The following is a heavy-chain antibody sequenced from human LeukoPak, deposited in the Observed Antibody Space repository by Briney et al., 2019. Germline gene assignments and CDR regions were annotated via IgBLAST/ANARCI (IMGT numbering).Heavy chain of an antibody. CDR1: GFTFSSYG. V-gene: IGHV3-33*01. J-gene: IGHJ6*02. CDR3: ARDQVDGGNSLYYYYYGMGV. D-gene: IGHD4-23*01. CDR2: IWYDRSNK. Sequence: GGSLRLSCAASGFTFSSYGMHWVRQAPGKGLEWVAVIWYDRSNKYYADSVKGRFTISRDNSKNTLYLQMNSLRAEDTAVYYCARDQVDGGNSLYYYYYGMGVWGQGTTVTVSS.